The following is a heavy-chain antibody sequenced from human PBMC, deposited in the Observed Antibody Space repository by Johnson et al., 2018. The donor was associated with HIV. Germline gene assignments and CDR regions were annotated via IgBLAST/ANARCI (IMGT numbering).Heavy chain of an antibody. D-gene: IGHD2-15*01. V-gene: IGHV3-7*01. CDR1: GFTFSSYW. Sequence: VQLVESGGGLVQPGGSLRLSCAASGFTFSSYWMSWVRQAPGKGLEWVANIKQDGSEKYYVDSVKGRFTISRDNAKNSLYLQMNSLRAEDTAVYYCARDKGSGLDAFDIWGQGTMVTVSP. CDR3: ARDKGSGLDAFDI. CDR2: IKQDGSEK. J-gene: IGHJ3*02.